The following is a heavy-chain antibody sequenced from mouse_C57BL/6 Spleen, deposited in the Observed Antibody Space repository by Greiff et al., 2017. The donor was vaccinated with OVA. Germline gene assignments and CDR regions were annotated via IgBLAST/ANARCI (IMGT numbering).Heavy chain of an antibody. CDR3: ARIPLTGTRAMDY. D-gene: IGHD4-1*01. CDR2: IWTGGGT. Sequence: QVQLKQSGPGLVAPSQSLSITCTVSGFSLTSYAISWVRQPPGKGLEWLGVIWTGGGTNYNSALKSRLSISKDNSKSQVFLKMNSLRTDDTARYYCARIPLTGTRAMDYWGQGTSVTVSS. CDR1: GFSLTSYA. V-gene: IGHV2-9-1*01. J-gene: IGHJ4*01.